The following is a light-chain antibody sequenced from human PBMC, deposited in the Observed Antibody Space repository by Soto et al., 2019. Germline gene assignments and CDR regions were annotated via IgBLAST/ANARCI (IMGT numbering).Light chain of an antibody. V-gene: IGKV1-9*01. CDR3: QQLNSYPLT. J-gene: IGKJ4*01. CDR1: HGISSY. CDR2: DAS. Sequence: DIQLTQSPSFLSASVGDRVTITCRASHGISSYLGWYQQKPGKAPQLLMYDASTLQSGVPSRFSGSGSGTEFTLTISSXXXXXXXXYYCQQLNSYPLTFGGGTKVDX.